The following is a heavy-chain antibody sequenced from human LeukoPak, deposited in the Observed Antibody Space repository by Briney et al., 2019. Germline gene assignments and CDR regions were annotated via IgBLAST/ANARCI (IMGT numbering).Heavy chain of an antibody. D-gene: IGHD2-2*01. CDR2: INHSGST. V-gene: IGHV4-34*01. J-gene: IGHJ5*02. CDR3: ARGCKTYIVVVPAPRSNWFDP. Sequence: PSETLSLTCAVYGGFFSGYYWSWIRQPPGKGLEWIGEINHSGSTNYNPSLESRVTISVDTSKNQFSLKLSSVTAADTAVYYCARGCKTYIVVVPAPRSNWFDPWGQGTLVTVSS. CDR1: GGFFSGYY.